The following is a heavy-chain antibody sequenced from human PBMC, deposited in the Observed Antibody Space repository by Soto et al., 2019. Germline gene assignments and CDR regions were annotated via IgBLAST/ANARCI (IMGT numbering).Heavy chain of an antibody. Sequence: SSERVSWKAAGGTFSSCAISWVRQAPVQGLEWMGGIIPIFGTANYAQKFQGRVTITTDESKRTAYMELSSLRSEDTAVYYCVGPKRDGYTLNPSPRHNYYYAMDVWGQ. V-gene: IGHV1-69*05. CDR2: IIPIFGTA. CDR1: GGTFSSCA. J-gene: IGHJ6*02. CDR3: VGPKRDGYTLNPSPRHNYYYAMDV. D-gene: IGHD5-12*01.